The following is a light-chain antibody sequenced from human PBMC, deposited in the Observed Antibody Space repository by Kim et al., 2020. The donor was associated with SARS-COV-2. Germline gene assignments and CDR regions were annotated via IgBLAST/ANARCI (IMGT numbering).Light chain of an antibody. CDR3: MQATQFPWT. V-gene: IGKV2-24*01. CDR2: KMS. J-gene: IGKJ1*01. CDR1: QSLVHTVGNTY. Sequence: DIVMTQTPLSSPVTLGQPASISCRSSQSLVHTVGNTYLNWLQQRPGQPPRVLIYKMSNRFSGVPDRFSGSGAGTDFTLQISRVEAEDVAVYYCMQATQFPWTFGQGTKVDIK.